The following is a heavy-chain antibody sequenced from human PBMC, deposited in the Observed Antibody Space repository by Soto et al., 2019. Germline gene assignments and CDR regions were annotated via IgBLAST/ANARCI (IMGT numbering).Heavy chain of an antibody. Sequence: QLQLQESGPGLVKPSETLSLTCTVSGGSISSSNYYWGWVRQPPGKGLEWIGNIDYSGTTYYNPSLKSRVTISGDTSRNQFSLKLSSMTAADTAVYYCARREMVTIGAFDYWGQGTLVTVSS. CDR2: IDYSGTT. CDR3: ARREMVTIGAFDY. CDR1: GGSISSSNYY. D-gene: IGHD5-18*01. V-gene: IGHV4-39*01. J-gene: IGHJ4*02.